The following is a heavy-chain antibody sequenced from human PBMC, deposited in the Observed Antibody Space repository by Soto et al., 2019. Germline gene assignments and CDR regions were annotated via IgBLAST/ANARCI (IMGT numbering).Heavy chain of an antibody. CDR3: ARDPTVGLRFLEWLPLDY. D-gene: IGHD3-3*01. CDR2: ISAYNGNT. J-gene: IGHJ4*02. Sequence: ASVKVSCKASGYTFTSYGISWVRQAPGQGLEWMGWISAYNGNTNYAQKLQGRVTMTTDTSTSTAYMELRSLRSDDTAVYYCARDPTVGLRFLEWLPLDYWGQGTLVTVSS. CDR1: GYTFTSYG. V-gene: IGHV1-18*01.